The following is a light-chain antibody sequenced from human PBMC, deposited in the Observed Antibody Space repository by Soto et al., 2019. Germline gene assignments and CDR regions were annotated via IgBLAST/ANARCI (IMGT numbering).Light chain of an antibody. CDR2: DAS. CDR3: QQSETFSGT. CDR1: QSVSGW. V-gene: IGKV1-5*01. Sequence: IQMTQSPSTRSASVGDTVTVTCRASQSVSGWLAWYQQKPGEAPKLLIYDASALPRGVPSRFSGSGSGTKGTITIASLKTDDGATYDCQQSETFSGTFGPGTKVDIK. J-gene: IGKJ1*01.